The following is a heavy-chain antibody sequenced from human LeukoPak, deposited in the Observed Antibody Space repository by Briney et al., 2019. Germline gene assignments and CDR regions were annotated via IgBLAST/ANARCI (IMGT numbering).Heavy chain of an antibody. CDR3: ATKRATPAFDY. CDR2: IKQDGSEK. V-gene: IGHV3-7*03. Sequence: GGSLRLSCAASGFTFSSSWMSWVRQAPGKGLEWVANIKQDGSEKYCVDSVKGRFTISRDNAKNTLYLQMNSLRAEDTAVYYCATKRATPAFDYWGQGTLVTVSS. CDR1: GFTFSSSW. D-gene: IGHD1-26*01. J-gene: IGHJ4*02.